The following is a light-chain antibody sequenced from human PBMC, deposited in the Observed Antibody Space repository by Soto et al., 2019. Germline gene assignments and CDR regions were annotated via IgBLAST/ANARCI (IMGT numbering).Light chain of an antibody. J-gene: IGKJ1*01. Sequence: EIVLTQSPATLSLPPGERATLSCRASQSVSSYLAWYQQKPGQAPRLLIYDASNRATGIPARFSGSGSGTDFTLTISSLEPEDFAVYSCQQRSNWPWTFGQGTKVEVK. CDR2: DAS. CDR1: QSVSSY. CDR3: QQRSNWPWT. V-gene: IGKV3-11*01.